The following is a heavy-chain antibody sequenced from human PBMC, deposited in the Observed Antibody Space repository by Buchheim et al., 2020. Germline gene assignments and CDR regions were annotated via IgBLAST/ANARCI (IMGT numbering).Heavy chain of an antibody. V-gene: IGHV3-30*18. J-gene: IGHJ1*01. CDR3: AKDRVTYCSNENCYRGEYFQE. CDR2: ISYDGSDK. CDR1: GFIFSNYG. Sequence: VQLVESGGGLVKPGGSLRLSCAASGFIFSNYGMHWLRQAPGKGLEWVAVISYDGSDKYYADSVKGRFTVSRDNSKKLLYLEMNSLRDEDTAVYYCAKDRVTYCSNENCYRGEYFQEWGQGTL. D-gene: IGHD2-8*01.